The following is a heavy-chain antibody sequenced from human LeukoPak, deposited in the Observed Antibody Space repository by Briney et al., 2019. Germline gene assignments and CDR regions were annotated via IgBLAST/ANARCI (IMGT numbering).Heavy chain of an antibody. CDR1: GLTFSTYV. Sequence: PGGSLRLSCAASGLTFSTYVMSWVRQAPGKGLEWVSVISGSGDITYYADSVKGRFTISRDNSKNTLYLHMNSLRAEDTALYYCAKDTYDSDAFDIWGQGTMVTVSS. D-gene: IGHD3-22*01. CDR2: ISGSGDIT. V-gene: IGHV3-23*01. J-gene: IGHJ3*02. CDR3: AKDTYDSDAFDI.